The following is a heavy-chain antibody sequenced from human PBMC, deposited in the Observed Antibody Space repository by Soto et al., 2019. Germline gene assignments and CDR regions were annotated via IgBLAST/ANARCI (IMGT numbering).Heavy chain of an antibody. D-gene: IGHD1-20*01. CDR3: ARFLSGMFDY. V-gene: IGHV3-33*01. Sequence: QVQLVESGGGVVQPGRSLRLSCAASGFTFSSYGMHWVRQAPGKGLEWVAVIWYDGSNKHYGDSVKGRFTISRDNSKNTLYLQMNSLRAEDTAGYYCARFLSGMFDYWGQGTLVTVSS. CDR1: GFTFSSYG. J-gene: IGHJ4*02. CDR2: IWYDGSNK.